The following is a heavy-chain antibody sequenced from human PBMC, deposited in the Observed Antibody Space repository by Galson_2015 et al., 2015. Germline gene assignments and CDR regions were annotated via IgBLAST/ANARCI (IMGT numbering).Heavy chain of an antibody. CDR1: GYTFTSYY. J-gene: IGHJ4*02. CDR2: INPSGGST. D-gene: IGHD5-18*01. V-gene: IGHV1-46*01. Sequence: SVKVSCKASGYTFTSYYMHWVRQAPGQGLEWMGIINPSGGSTSYAQKFQGRVTMTRDTSTSTVYMELSSLRSEDTAVYYCARDPVGTAMVGPDYYFDYWGQGTLVTVSS. CDR3: ARDPVGTAMVGPDYYFDY.